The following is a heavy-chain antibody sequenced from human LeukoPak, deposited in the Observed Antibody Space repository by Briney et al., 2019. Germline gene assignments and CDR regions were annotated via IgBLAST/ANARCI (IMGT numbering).Heavy chain of an antibody. D-gene: IGHD2-2*03. J-gene: IGHJ4*02. Sequence: GGSLRRSCAASGFTFSRYWMHWVRQAPGKGLLWVSRINSDGSITHYADSVKGRFTISRDNAKNTVYLQMKSLRAEDTAVYYCVRMLDSDYWGQGTLVTVSS. V-gene: IGHV3-74*01. CDR3: VRMLDSDY. CDR2: INSDGSIT. CDR1: GFTFSRYW.